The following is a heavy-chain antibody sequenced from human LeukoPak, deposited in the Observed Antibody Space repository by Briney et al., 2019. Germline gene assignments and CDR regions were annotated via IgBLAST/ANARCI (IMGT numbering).Heavy chain of an antibody. J-gene: IGHJ4*02. CDR1: GFTFSSYS. V-gene: IGHV3-21*01. D-gene: IGHD2-2*01. CDR2: ISGSSSYI. CDR3: ARGDYCSSTSCSPPDY. Sequence: GGSLRLSCAASGFTFSSYSMNWVRQAPGKGLEWVSSISGSSSYIYYADSVNGRFTISRDNAKNSLYLQMNSLGAEDTAVYYCARGDYCSSTSCSPPDYWGQGTLVIVSS.